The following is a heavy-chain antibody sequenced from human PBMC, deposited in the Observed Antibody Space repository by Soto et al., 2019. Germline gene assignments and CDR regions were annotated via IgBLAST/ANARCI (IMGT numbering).Heavy chain of an antibody. D-gene: IGHD2-15*01. CDR1: GGTFSSYA. Sequence: QVQLVQSGAEVKKPGSSVKVSCKASGGTFSSYAISWVRQAPGQGLEWMGGIIPIFGTANYAQKFQGRVTITADESTSRAYMELSSLRSEDTAVYYCARARGVVVVAATKPNYYGMDVWGQGTTVTVSS. V-gene: IGHV1-69*01. CDR3: ARARGVVVVAATKPNYYGMDV. J-gene: IGHJ6*02. CDR2: IIPIFGTA.